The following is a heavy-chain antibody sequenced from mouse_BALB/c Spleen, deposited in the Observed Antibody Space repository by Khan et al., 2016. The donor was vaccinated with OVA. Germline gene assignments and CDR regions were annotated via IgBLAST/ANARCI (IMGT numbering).Heavy chain of an antibody. V-gene: IGHV5-4*02. Sequence: EVELVESGGGLVKPGGSLKLSCAASGFTFSGYYMYWVRQTPEKRLEWVATISDGGSSTSYPDSVKGRFTISRDNAKNNLYLQMSGLKSEDTAIYYCSRAGYGGFAYWGQGTLVTVSA. CDR3: SRAGYGGFAY. CDR1: GFTFSGYY. CDR2: ISDGGSST. D-gene: IGHD2-2*01. J-gene: IGHJ3*01.